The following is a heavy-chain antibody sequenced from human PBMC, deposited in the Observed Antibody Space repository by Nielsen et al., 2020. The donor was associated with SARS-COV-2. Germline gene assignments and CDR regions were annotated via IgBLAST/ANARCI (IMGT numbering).Heavy chain of an antibody. V-gene: IGHV4-59*13. CDR3: ARVGGYCSSTSCHGGFDY. CDR2: IYYSGST. D-gene: IGHD2-2*01. J-gene: IGHJ4*02. Sequence: SETLSLTCTVSGGSISSYYWSWIRQPPGKGLEWIGYIYYSGSTNYNPSLKSRVTISVDTSKNQFSLKLSSVTAADTAVYYCARVGGYCSSTSCHGGFDYWGQGTLVTVSS. CDR1: GGSISSYY.